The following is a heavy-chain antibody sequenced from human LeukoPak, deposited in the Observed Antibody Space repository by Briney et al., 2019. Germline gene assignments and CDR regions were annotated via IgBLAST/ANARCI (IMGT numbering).Heavy chain of an antibody. J-gene: IGHJ4*02. V-gene: IGHV3-30*02. Sequence: GGSLRLSCAASGFTFSSYGMHWVRQAPGKGLEWVAFIRYDGRNKYYADSVKGRFTISRDNSKNTLYLQMNSLRAEDTAVYYCAKGSFDYGGYPHEGFDYWGQGTLVTVSS. CDR3: AKGSFDYGGYPHEGFDY. CDR2: IRYDGRNK. D-gene: IGHD4-17*01. CDR1: GFTFSSYG.